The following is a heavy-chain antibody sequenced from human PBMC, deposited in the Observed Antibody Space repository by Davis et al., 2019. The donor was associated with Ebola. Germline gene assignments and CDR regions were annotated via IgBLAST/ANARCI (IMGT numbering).Heavy chain of an antibody. CDR1: GFTFSTYA. V-gene: IGHV3-23*01. CDR3: ARDPSIRLRVHYYYGMDV. Sequence: GGSLRLSCAASGFTFSTYAMGWIRQAPGKGLEWVSDISSGGGAPYYADSVKGRFTTFRDNPKNTLYLQMNSLRAEDTAVYYCARDPSIRLRVHYYYGMDVWGQGTTVTVSS. CDR2: ISSGGGAP. D-gene: IGHD3-3*01. J-gene: IGHJ6*02.